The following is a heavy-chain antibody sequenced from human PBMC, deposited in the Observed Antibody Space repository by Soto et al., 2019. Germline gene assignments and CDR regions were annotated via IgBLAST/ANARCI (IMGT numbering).Heavy chain of an antibody. CDR1: GGSISSYY. D-gene: IGHD1-1*01. V-gene: IGHV4-59*08. CDR3: ARRFGEKRRYINWFDP. Sequence: QVQLQESGPGLVKPSETLSLTCTVSGGSISSYYWSWIRQPPGKGLEWIGYIYYSGSTNYNPSLKSRVTISVDTSKNQFSLKLSSVTAADTAVYYCARRFGEKRRYINWFDPWGQGTLVTVSS. CDR2: IYYSGST. J-gene: IGHJ5*02.